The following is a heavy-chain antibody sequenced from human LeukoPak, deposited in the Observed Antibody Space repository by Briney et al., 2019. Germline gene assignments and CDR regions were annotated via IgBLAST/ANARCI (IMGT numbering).Heavy chain of an antibody. CDR2: ISAYNGNT. Sequence: ASVKVSCKASGYTFTRYAITWVRQAPGQGPEWMGRISAYNGNTNYAQKLQGRVTMTTDTSTSTAYMELRNLRSDDTAVYYCARDPFRSHRSPLDWFGDPWGQGTLVTVSS. V-gene: IGHV1-18*01. D-gene: IGHD3-10*01. CDR3: ARDPFRSHRSPLDWFGDP. CDR1: GYTFTRYA. J-gene: IGHJ4*02.